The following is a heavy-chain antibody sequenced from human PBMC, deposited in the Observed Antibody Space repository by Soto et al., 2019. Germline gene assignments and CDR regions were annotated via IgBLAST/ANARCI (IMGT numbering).Heavy chain of an antibody. CDR1: GGSISSGGYY. V-gene: IGHV4-31*03. Sequence: SETLSLTCTVSGGSISSGGYYWSWIRQHPGKGLEWIGYIYYSGSTYYNPSLKSRVTISVDTSKNQFSLKLSSVTAADTAVYYCARDSTMTTVTIFPPPIDLWGRGTLVTVSS. CDR3: ARDSTMTTVTIFPPPIDL. CDR2: IYYSGST. J-gene: IGHJ2*01. D-gene: IGHD4-17*01.